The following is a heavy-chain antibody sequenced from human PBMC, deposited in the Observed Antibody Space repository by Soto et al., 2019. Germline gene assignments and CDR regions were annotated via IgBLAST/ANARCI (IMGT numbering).Heavy chain of an antibody. CDR1: GYTFTGYY. CDR2: INPNSGGT. D-gene: IGHD5-12*01. V-gene: IGHV1-2*04. CDR3: ARDRDYSGSDLSDY. Sequence: ASVKVSCKASGYTFTGYYMHWGRQAPGQGLEWMGWINPNSGGTNYAQKFQGWVTMTRDTSISTAYMELSRLRSDDTAVYYCARDRDYSGSDLSDYWGQGTLVTVSS. J-gene: IGHJ4*02.